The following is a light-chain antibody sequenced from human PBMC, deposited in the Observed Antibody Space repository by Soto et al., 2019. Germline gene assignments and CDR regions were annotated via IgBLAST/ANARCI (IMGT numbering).Light chain of an antibody. J-gene: IGLJ3*02. Sequence: QSALTQPPSASGSPGQSVTISCTGTKNDIGVYDFVSWYQHHPGKAPRLIIYEVVQRPSGVPDRFSGSKSGNTASLTVSGLQAEDEADYYCCSYAGSQTWVFGGGTKVTVL. CDR3: CSYAGSQTWV. CDR1: KNDIGVYDF. CDR2: EVV. V-gene: IGLV2-8*01.